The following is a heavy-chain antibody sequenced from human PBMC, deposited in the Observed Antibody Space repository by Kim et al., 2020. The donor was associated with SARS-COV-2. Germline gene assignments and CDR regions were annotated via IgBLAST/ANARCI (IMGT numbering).Heavy chain of an antibody. D-gene: IGHD6-13*01. Sequence: SETLSLTCNVSGASVSGDSHYWSWIRQPPGKGLEWIGYLHYSGNIKYNPSLNSRVTLSIDTSKNQLSLQLNSVTAADTAVYYCAREGKHYNSWYLDYWGQGILVTVSS. CDR3: AREGKHYNSWYLDY. J-gene: IGHJ4*02. CDR2: LHYSGNI. CDR1: GASVSGDSHY. V-gene: IGHV4-61*01.